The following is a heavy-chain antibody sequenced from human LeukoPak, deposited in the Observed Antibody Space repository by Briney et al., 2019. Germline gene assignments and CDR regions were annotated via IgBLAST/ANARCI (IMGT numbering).Heavy chain of an antibody. Sequence: ASVKVSCKASGYTFTSYDINWVRQATGQGLEWMGWMNPNSGNTGYAQKFQGRVTITRNTSISTAYMELSSLRSEDTAVYYCARVGDCSGGSCYAPGWFDPWGQGTLVTVSS. CDR3: ARVGDCSGGSCYAPGWFDP. CDR2: MNPNSGNT. J-gene: IGHJ5*02. V-gene: IGHV1-8*03. CDR1: GYTFTSYD. D-gene: IGHD2-15*01.